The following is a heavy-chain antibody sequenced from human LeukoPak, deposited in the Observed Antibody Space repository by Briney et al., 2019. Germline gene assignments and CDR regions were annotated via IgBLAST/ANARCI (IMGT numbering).Heavy chain of an antibody. D-gene: IGHD3-9*01. CDR3: AKWGDYDVLTGFYVSDY. V-gene: IGHV3-23*01. Sequence: GASLRLSCAASGFTFSNYAMSWVRQAPGKGLEWVSAITGSGGNTYYADSVKGRFTISRDNSKNTVFLQMNSLRAEDTAVYYCAKWGDYDVLTGFYVSDYWGQGTLVTVSS. J-gene: IGHJ4*02. CDR1: GFTFSNYA. CDR2: ITGSGGNT.